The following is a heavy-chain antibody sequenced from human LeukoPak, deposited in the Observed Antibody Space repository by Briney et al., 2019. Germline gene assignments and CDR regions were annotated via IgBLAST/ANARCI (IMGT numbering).Heavy chain of an antibody. CDR3: ARHRRYTHGPFDY. CDR2: IYYSGST. V-gene: IGHV4-59*08. CDR1: GGSISSYY. D-gene: IGHD1-1*01. Sequence: SETLSLTCTVSGGSISSYYWSWIRQPPGKGLEWIGYIYYSGSTNYNPSLKSRVTISVDTSKNQFSLKLSSVTAADTAVYYCARHRRYTHGPFDYWGQGTLVTVSS. J-gene: IGHJ4*02.